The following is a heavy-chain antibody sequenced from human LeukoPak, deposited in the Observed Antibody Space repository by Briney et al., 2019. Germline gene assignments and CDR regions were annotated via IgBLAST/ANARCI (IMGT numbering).Heavy chain of an antibody. CDR3: AKEFYYYGSGSYPHWFDP. CDR2: ISGSGGST. CDR1: GFTFSSYG. J-gene: IGHJ5*02. V-gene: IGHV3-23*01. Sequence: GGTLRLSCAASGFTFSSYGMSWVRQAPGKGLGWVSAISGSGGSTYYADSVKGRFTISRDNSKNTLYLQMNSLRAEDTAVYYCAKEFYYYGSGSYPHWFDPWGQGTLVTVSS. D-gene: IGHD3-10*01.